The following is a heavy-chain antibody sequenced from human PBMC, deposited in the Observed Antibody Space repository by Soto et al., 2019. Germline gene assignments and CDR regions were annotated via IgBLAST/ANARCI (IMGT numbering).Heavy chain of an antibody. CDR2: IHYSGST. D-gene: IGHD6-13*01. J-gene: IGHJ4*02. CDR1: GGSVSSGSYY. V-gene: IGHV4-61*01. Sequence: SETLSLTCTVSGGSVSSGSYYWSWIRQPPGKGLEWIGNIHYSGSTNYNPSLKSRVTISVDTSKNQFSLKLCSVTAADTAVYYCARATLIAAAGIWGQGNLVTVS. CDR3: ARATLIAAAGI.